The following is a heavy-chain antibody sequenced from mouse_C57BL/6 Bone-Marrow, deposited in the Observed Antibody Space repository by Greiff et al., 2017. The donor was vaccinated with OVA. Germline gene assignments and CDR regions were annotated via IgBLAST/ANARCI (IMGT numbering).Heavy chain of an antibody. Sequence: EVQLQESGPGLVKPSQSLSLTCSVTGYSITSGYYWNWIRQFPGNKLEWMGYISYDGSNNYNPSLKNRISITRDTSKNQFFLKLNSVTTEDTATYYCARDYYYGSRVYAMDYWGQGTSVTVSS. J-gene: IGHJ4*01. CDR1: GYSITSGYY. D-gene: IGHD1-1*01. V-gene: IGHV3-6*01. CDR2: ISYDGSN. CDR3: ARDYYYGSRVYAMDY.